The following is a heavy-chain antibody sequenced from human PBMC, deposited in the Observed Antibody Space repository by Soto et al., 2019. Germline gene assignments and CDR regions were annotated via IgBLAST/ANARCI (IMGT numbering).Heavy chain of an antibody. Sequence: PGGSLRLSCAASGFTFSSYGMHWVRQAPGKGLEWVAVIWYDGSNKYYADSVKGRFTISRDNSKNTLYLQMDSLRAEDTAVYYCARDLPAGRLLGFLYGYWGQGTLVTVSS. CDR1: GFTFSSYG. CDR3: ARDLPAGRLLGFLYGY. V-gene: IGHV3-33*01. D-gene: IGHD3-22*01. CDR2: IWYDGSNK. J-gene: IGHJ4*02.